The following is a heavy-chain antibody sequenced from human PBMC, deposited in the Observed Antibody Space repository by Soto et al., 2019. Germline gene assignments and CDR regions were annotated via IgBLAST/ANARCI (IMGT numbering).Heavy chain of an antibody. CDR2: IYHSGST. CDR3: ARGRHYDTSTGLNWFDP. V-gene: IGHV4-31*01. Sequence: QVQLQESGPGLVKPSQTLSLTCSVSGGSISSSDSYWSWIRQHPGKGLEWFGYIYHSGSTYYNPSLKSPVTMSIDTSKNQFALKLTSVTAADTAGYFCARGRHYDTSTGLNWFDPWGQGTLVTVSS. CDR1: GGSISSSDSY. J-gene: IGHJ5*02. D-gene: IGHD3-9*01.